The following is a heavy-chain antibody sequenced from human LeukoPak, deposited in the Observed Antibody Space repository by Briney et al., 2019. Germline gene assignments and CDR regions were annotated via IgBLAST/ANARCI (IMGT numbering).Heavy chain of an antibody. J-gene: IGHJ6*02. CDR1: GFTFTTYW. Sequence: PGGALRLSCAGSGFTFTTYWVDWGRPAPGEGVGWVSHINSDGSITSYADSVKGRFTISRDNAKNTLYLQMNSLRAEDTAVYYCARDAVDTANAVWGQGTTVTVSS. D-gene: IGHD5-18*01. CDR3: ARDAVDTANAV. CDR2: INSDGSIT. V-gene: IGHV3-74*01.